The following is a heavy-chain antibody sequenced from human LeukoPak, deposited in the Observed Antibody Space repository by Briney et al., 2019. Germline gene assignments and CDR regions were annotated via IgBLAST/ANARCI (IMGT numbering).Heavy chain of an antibody. J-gene: IGHJ4*02. CDR2: IWYDGSNK. V-gene: IGHV3-33*08. CDR1: GFHFSSYG. Sequence: GGSLRLSCAASGFHFSSYGMHWVRQAPGKGLEWVAVIWYDGSNKYYADSVKGRFTISRDNSKNTLYLQMNSLRAEDTAVYYCASGEGAVAGTGSYFDYWGQGTLVTVSS. D-gene: IGHD6-19*01. CDR3: ASGEGAVAGTGSYFDY.